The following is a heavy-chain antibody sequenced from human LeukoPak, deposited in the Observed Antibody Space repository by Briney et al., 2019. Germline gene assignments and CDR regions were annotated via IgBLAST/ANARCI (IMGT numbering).Heavy chain of an antibody. Sequence: GGPLRLPCSHSIYTLRGYEKTWVRQAPGKALEWVSYISRSGTTILSADSVEGRFTISRDNAKNSLYLQMNRLRAEDTAVYYCVTDGGKLGELIFPSWGQGTLVTVSS. CDR3: VTDGGKLGELIFPS. J-gene: IGHJ4*02. V-gene: IGHV3-48*03. D-gene: IGHD3-10*01. CDR1: IYTLRGYE. CDR2: ISRSGTTI.